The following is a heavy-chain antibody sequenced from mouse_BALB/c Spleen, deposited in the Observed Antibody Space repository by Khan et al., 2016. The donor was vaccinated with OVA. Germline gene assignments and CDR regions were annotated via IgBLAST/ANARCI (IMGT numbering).Heavy chain of an antibody. J-gene: IGHJ1*01. CDR1: GYTFTNYG. D-gene: IGHD1-1*02. CDR2: INTYTGEP. V-gene: IGHV9-3-1*01. CDR3: ASGGDWDFDG. Sequence: QIQLVQSGPELKKPGETVKISCKASGYTFTNYGMNWVKQAPGKGLKWMGWINTYTGEPTYADDFKGRFAFSLETSASTAYLQINNLKNEDTATYVCASGGDWDFDGWGAGTTVTVSS.